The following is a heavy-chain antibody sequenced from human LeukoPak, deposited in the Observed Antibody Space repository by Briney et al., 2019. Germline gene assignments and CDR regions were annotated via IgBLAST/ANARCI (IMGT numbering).Heavy chain of an antibody. Sequence: ASVKVSCXASGYTFTSYGISWVRQAPGQGLEWMVWISAYNGNTNYAQKLQGRVTMTTDTSTSTAYMELRSLRSDDTAVYYCARVSYYYGSGSQDYWGQGTLVTVSS. CDR2: ISAYNGNT. J-gene: IGHJ4*02. V-gene: IGHV1-18*01. CDR1: GYTFTSYG. CDR3: ARVSYYYGSGSQDY. D-gene: IGHD3-10*01.